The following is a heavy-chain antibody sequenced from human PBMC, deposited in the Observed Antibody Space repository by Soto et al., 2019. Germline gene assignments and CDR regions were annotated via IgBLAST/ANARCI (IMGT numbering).Heavy chain of an antibody. D-gene: IGHD5-12*01. J-gene: IGHJ1*01. V-gene: IGHV3-23*01. CDR3: AKDRGWLQFPEYFQH. CDR1: GFTFSSYA. Sequence: PGGSLRLSFAPSGFTFSSYAMSWVRQAPGKGLEWVSAISGSGGSTYYADSVKGRFTISRDNSKNTLYLQMNSLGAEDTAVYYCAKDRGWLQFPEYFQHWGQGTLVTVSS. CDR2: ISGSGGST.